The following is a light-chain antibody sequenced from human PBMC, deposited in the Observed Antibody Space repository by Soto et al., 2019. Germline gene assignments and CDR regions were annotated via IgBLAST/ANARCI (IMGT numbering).Light chain of an antibody. V-gene: IGKV3-20*01. CDR3: QQYVSSPPFL. Sequence: EIVLTQSPGTLSLSPGERATLSCRASQSVSSSYLAWYQQKPGQAPRLLIYGASSRATGIPDRFSGSGSGKAFTLTISRLEPEDFAVYYFQQYVSSPPFLFGGGTKVEIK. J-gene: IGKJ4*01. CDR1: QSVSSSY. CDR2: GAS.